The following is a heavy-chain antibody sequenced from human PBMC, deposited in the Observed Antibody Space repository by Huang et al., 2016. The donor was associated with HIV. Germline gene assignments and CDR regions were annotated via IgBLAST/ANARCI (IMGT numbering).Heavy chain of an antibody. CDR2: SKPVGPS. J-gene: IGHJ6*03. CDR3: ARLPTPSYYDTWSLSSVEEDFFYFNMDL. Sequence: QVRLEQWGEGVVKPSETLSLTCAVYGASFGSYFWSWIRQSPVKGLQWIGESKPVGPSNYNPVFQSRVIMSVDTPKNQFSLSLRTMTAADAAIYYCARLPTPSYYDTWSLSSVEEDFFYFNMDLWGQGTPVIVSS. D-gene: IGHD3-3*01. V-gene: IGHV4-34*01. CDR1: GASFGSYF.